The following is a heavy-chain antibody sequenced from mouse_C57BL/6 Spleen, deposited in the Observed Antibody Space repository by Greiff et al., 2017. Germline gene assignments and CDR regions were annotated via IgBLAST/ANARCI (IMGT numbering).Heavy chain of an antibody. J-gene: IGHJ3*01. CDR2: IYPGSGST. CDR3: ARGRTYDYGAY. V-gene: IGHV1-55*01. D-gene: IGHD2-4*01. Sequence: QVQLKQPGAELVKPGASVKMSCKASGYTFTSYWITWVKQRPGQGLEWIGDIYPGSGSTNYNEKFKSKATLTVETSSSTAYMQLSSLTSEDSAVYYCARGRTYDYGAYWGQGTLVTVSA. CDR1: GYTFTSYW.